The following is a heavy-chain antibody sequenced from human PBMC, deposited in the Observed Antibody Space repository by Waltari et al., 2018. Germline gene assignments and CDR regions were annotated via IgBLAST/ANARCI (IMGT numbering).Heavy chain of an antibody. CDR3: AGAVRRMYSSGYLYFQN. Sequence: VQLPQWRAALLKPSDTLSFTCADYGGSFSGYYWSWLRQPPGKGLEWIVEINHSGSSNYNATLQSCVTISEHASKNEFHQGLGSVNAAEMAVYYCAGAVRRMYSSGYLYFQNWGQGTLVTVAS. V-gene: IGHV4-34*01. D-gene: IGHD3-22*01. J-gene: IGHJ1*01. CDR1: GGSFSGYY. CDR2: INHSGSS.